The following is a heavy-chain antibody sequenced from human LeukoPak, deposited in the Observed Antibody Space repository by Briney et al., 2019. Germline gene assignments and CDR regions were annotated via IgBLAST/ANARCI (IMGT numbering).Heavy chain of an antibody. J-gene: IGHJ4*02. CDR2: IDTTTGNP. D-gene: IGHD3-10*01. CDR3: VRGTPTPGMDY. Sequence: ASVKVSCKASGYPFSAHFLNWVRQAPGQGLEWMGNIDTTTGNPRYAQDFTGRFVFSLDTSVSTAYLQITSLKADDTAAYYCVRGTPTPGMDYWGEGTQVTVSS. CDR1: GYPFSAHF. V-gene: IGHV7-4-1*02.